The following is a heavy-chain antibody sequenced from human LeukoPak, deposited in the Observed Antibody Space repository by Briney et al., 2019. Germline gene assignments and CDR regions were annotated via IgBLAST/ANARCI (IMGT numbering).Heavy chain of an antibody. J-gene: IGHJ4*02. CDR3: ARIGHEDYYFDY. V-gene: IGHV4-59*01. CDR1: GGSISSYY. CDR2: IYYSGST. Sequence: NPPETLSLTCTVSGGSISSYYWSWIRQPPGKGLEWIGYIYYSGSTNYNPSLKSRVTISVDTSKNQFSLKLSSVTAADTAVYYCARIGHEDYYFDYWGQGTLVTVSS.